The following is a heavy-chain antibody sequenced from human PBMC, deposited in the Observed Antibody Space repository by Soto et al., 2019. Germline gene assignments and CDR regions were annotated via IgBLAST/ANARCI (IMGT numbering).Heavy chain of an antibody. J-gene: IGHJ4*02. CDR1: GFTFSYYS. Sequence: EVQLVEPGGGLVKPGESLRVACAASGFTFSYYSLHWVRQAHGKWLEWVSSISGSSTYIYYADLVKGRFTISRDNADNSLYPRMDRLRAEDTAVYYCAGGDGTGLYNIGCSPRYWGQGTLVTVSS. D-gene: IGHD1-1*01. CDR3: AGGDGTGLYNIGCSPRY. CDR2: ISGSSTYI. V-gene: IGHV3-21*04.